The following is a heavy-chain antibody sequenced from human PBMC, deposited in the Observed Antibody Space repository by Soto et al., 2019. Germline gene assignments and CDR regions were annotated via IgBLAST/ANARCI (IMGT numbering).Heavy chain of an antibody. CDR1: GFTVSSNY. Sequence: GGSLRLSCAASGFTVSSNYMSWVRQAPGKGLEWVSVIYSGGSTYYADSVKGRFTISRDNCKNTLYLQMNSLRAEDTAVYYCAQSRPYYDFWSGYYSSGENWFDPWGQGTLVTVSS. CDR3: AQSRPYYDFWSGYYSSGENWFDP. J-gene: IGHJ5*02. CDR2: IYSGGST. D-gene: IGHD3-3*01. V-gene: IGHV3-66*01.